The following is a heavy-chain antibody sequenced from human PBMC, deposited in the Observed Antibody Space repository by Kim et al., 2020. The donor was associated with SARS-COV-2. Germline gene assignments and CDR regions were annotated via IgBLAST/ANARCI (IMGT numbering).Heavy chain of an antibody. CDR2: ISYDGSNK. V-gene: IGHV3-33*05. CDR1: GFTFSSYG. D-gene: IGHD3-10*01. CDR3: ARPEKTRKNYGSGSYYNWISGDAFEI. Sequence: GGSLRLSCAASGFTFSSYGMHWVRQAPGKGLEWVAVISYDGSNKYYADSVKGRFTISRDNSKNTLYLQMNSLRAEDTAVYYCARPEKTRKNYGSGSYYNWISGDAFEISGPRAMGTVSP. J-gene: IGHJ3*02.